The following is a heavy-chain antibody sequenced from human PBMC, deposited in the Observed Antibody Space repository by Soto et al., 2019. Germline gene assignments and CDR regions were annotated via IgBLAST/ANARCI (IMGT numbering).Heavy chain of an antibody. CDR3: ARSEGSSASLEIYYYYYYGMDV. CDR2: IIPIPGTA. V-gene: IGHV1-69*01. Sequence: QVQLVQSGAEVKKPGSSVKVSCKASGGTFGSYAISWVRQAPGPGLEWMGGIIPIPGTANYAQKFQGRVTITADESTSTAYMVLSSLRSEDTAVYYCARSEGSSASLEIYYYYYYGMDVWGQGTTVTVSS. D-gene: IGHD2-2*01. CDR1: GGTFGSYA. J-gene: IGHJ6*02.